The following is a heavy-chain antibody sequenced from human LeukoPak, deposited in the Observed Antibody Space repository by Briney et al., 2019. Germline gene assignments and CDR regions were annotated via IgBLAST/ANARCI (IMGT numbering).Heavy chain of an antibody. J-gene: IGHJ4*02. D-gene: IGHD2/OR15-2a*01. CDR2: IYAGGMI. V-gene: IGHV4-39*01. Sequence: PAETVSLPCSVTGDPIRSGDDYWRRSWQPPGKGGEWIASIYAGGMIFYIPSLKSRLTIPAHTSRNHFSLRLTSVAAADTALYFCARHFAHPTAYFQLWGQGPLVSVSS. CDR3: ARHFAHPTAYFQL. CDR1: GDPIRSGDDY.